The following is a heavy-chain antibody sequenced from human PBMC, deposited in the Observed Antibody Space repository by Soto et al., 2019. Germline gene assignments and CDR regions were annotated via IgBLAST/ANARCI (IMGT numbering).Heavy chain of an antibody. V-gene: IGHV3-21*01. CDR1: GFTFSSYS. CDR2: ISSSSSYI. D-gene: IGHD2-2*01. J-gene: IGHJ6*02. Sequence: GGSLRLSCAASGFTFSSYSMNWVRQAPGKGLEWVSSISSSSSYIYYADSVKGRFTISRDNAKNSLYLQMNSLRAEDTAVYYCARDLLTQDIVVVPAAQYYYYYYGMDVWGQGTTVTVSS. CDR3: ARDLLTQDIVVVPAAQYYYYYYGMDV.